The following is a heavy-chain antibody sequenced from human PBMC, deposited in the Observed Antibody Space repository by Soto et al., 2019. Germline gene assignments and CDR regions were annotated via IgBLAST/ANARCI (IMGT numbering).Heavy chain of an antibody. D-gene: IGHD1-1*01. V-gene: IGHV3-72*01. CDR1: GFTLSDYY. J-gene: IGHJ4*02. CDR3: ARGGNTNWRYFDY. Sequence: PGGSLRPSCAASGFTLSDYYMDWLRQAPGEGLEWVGRTRNRANRHTTEYAASVKGRFTISRDDSSNSLYLQINSLKTEDTAVYYCARGGNTNWRYFDYWGQGTLVTVSS. CDR2: TRNRANRHTT.